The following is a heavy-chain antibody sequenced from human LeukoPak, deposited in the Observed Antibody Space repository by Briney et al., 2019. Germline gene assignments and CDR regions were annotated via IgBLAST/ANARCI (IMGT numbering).Heavy chain of an antibody. Sequence: ASVKVSCKASGYTFTSSGISWVRQAPGQGLEWMGWISAYNGNINYAQKFQGRVTITADESTSTAYMELSSLRSEDTAVYYCARVEYYGSGSLDFDYWGQGTLVTVSS. V-gene: IGHV1-18*01. D-gene: IGHD3-10*01. CDR1: GYTFTSSG. J-gene: IGHJ4*02. CDR3: ARVEYYGSGSLDFDY. CDR2: ISAYNGNI.